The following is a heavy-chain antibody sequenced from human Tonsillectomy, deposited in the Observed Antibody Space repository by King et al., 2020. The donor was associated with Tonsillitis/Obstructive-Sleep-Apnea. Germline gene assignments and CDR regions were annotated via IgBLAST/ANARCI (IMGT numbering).Heavy chain of an antibody. CDR2: IYHSGST. CDR3: ARNSVTWNYMDV. Sequence: QLQESGPGLVKPSGTLSLTCAVSCGSTNINNWWSWVRQPPGKGLEWIGEIYHSGSTHYNPSLKSRVTIPVDKTNNEFSLQLSTVTAADTPVYYCARNSVTWNYMDVWGKGTTVTVSS. V-gene: IGHV4-4*02. D-gene: IGHD1-1*01. CDR1: CGSTNINNW. J-gene: IGHJ6*03.